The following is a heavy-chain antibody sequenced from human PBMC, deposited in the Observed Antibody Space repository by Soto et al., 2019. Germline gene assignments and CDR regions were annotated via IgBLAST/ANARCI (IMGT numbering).Heavy chain of an antibody. CDR2: ISAYNGKT. V-gene: IGHV1-18*01. J-gene: IGHJ6*02. D-gene: IGHD3-22*01. Sequence: ASCYSFTSNCSSWVRQATGQGLEWMGWISAYNGKTHYAQKLQGRLTMTTDTSTSTAYMELRRLRSDDTAVYYCARKTSSGSHLYYYYGMDVWGQGNMVTVSS. CDR3: ARKTSSGSHLYYYYGMDV. CDR1: CYSFTSNC.